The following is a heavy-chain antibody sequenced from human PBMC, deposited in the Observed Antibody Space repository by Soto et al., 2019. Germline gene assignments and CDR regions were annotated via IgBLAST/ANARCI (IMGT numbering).Heavy chain of an antibody. Sequence: GGSLRLSCVGSGYRFSEYAMAWIRQAPGKGLEWVTGVTSSAIATYYADSVKGRFTTSRNNSLNILYLQMDNLGADDTAVYYCAKSDDTSAYYLSIDSWGQGTQVTVSS. D-gene: IGHD3-22*01. J-gene: IGHJ4*02. CDR3: AKSDDTSAYYLSIDS. CDR1: GYRFSEYA. V-gene: IGHV3-23*01. CDR2: VTSSAIAT.